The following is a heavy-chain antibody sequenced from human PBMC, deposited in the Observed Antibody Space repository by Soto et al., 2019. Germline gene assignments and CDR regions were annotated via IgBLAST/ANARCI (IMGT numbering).Heavy chain of an antibody. CDR3: AKDRFGGVAAIRGNWFDP. CDR1: GFTFDDYA. D-gene: IGHD2-15*01. CDR2: ISWNSGSI. J-gene: IGHJ5*02. Sequence: GGSLRLSCAASGFTFDDYAMHWVRQAPGKGLEWVSGISWNSGSIGYADSVKGRFTISRDNAKNSLYLQMNSLRAEDTALYYCAKDRFGGVAAIRGNWFDPWGQGTLVTVSS. V-gene: IGHV3-9*01.